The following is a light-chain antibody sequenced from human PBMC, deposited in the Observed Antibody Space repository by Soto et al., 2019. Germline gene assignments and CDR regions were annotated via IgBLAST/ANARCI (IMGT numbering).Light chain of an antibody. J-gene: IGLJ3*02. CDR1: SSNIGSHT. Sequence: VLTQPPSASGTPGQTIAISCSGGSSNIGSHTVNWYQQLPGTAPRLLIYSNTQRPSGVPDRFSGSKSGTSASLAITGLQSDSEGDYYSATWDDSLDGVVFGGGTKLTVL. CDR3: ATWDDSLDGVV. CDR2: SNT. V-gene: IGLV1-44*01.